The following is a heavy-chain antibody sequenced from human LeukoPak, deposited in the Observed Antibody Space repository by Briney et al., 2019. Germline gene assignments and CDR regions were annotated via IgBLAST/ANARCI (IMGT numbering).Heavy chain of an antibody. V-gene: IGHV4-31*03. J-gene: IGHJ4*02. Sequence: SETLSLTCTVSGGSISSGGYYWSWIRQHPGKGLEWIGYIYYSGSTYYNPSPKSRVTISVDTSKNQFSLKLSSVTAADTAVYYCASRSDYGDYYWGQGTLVTVSS. CDR3: ASRSDYGDYY. CDR2: IYYSGST. CDR1: GGSISSGGYY. D-gene: IGHD4-17*01.